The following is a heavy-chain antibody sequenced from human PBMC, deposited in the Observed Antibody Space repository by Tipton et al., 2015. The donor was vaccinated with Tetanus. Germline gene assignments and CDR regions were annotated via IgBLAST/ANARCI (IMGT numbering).Heavy chain of an antibody. V-gene: IGHV4-39*01. D-gene: IGHD3-16*01. CDR1: GGSISSSSYY. Sequence: LSLTCTVSGGSISSSSYYWGWIRQPPGKGLEWIGSIYYSGSTYYNPSLKSRVTISVDTSKNQFSLKLSSVTAAGTAVYYCARHGGRLAYYYYGMDVWGQGTTVTVSS. CDR2: IYYSGST. CDR3: ARHGGRLAYYYYGMDV. J-gene: IGHJ6*02.